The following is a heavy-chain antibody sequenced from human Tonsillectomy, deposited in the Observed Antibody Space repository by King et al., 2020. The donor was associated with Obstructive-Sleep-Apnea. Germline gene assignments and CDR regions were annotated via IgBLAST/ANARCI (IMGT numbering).Heavy chain of an antibody. CDR3: ARGESFVRGWYDY. CDR2: INHSGST. D-gene: IGHD6-19*01. CDR1: GGSFSGYY. J-gene: IGHJ4*02. Sequence: VQLQQWGAGLLKPSETLSLTCAVYGGSFSGYYWSWIRQPPGKGLEWIGEINHSGSTNYNPSLKSRVTISIDTSKNQFSLKLSSVTAADTAVYHCARGESFVRGWYDYWGEGTLVTVSS. V-gene: IGHV4-34*01.